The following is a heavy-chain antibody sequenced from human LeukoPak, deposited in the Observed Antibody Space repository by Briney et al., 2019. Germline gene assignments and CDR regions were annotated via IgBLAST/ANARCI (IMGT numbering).Heavy chain of an antibody. D-gene: IGHD3-9*01. CDR2: INPSGGST. Sequence: ASVKVSCKASGYTFTSYYMHWVRQAPGQGLEWMGIINPSGGSTSYAQKFQGRVTMTRNTSISTAYMELSSLRSEDTAVYYCARGSRLGYYDILTGYSRPDLDYWGQGTLVTVSS. CDR3: ARGSRLGYYDILTGYSRPDLDY. CDR1: GYTFTSYY. J-gene: IGHJ4*02. V-gene: IGHV1-46*01.